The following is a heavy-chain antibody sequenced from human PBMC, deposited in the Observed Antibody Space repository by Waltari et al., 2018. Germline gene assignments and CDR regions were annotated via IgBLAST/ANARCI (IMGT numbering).Heavy chain of an antibody. Sequence: EERLVESGGALVQPGGSLRPSCSASGFTFTSYWMIWIRQAPGRGLEWVADIKQDSSEKHYVDSVKGRFTISKDNAKRSLYLQMNSLRVEDTAVYYCARSDTGGTYYYAMDVWGQGTTVTVS. CDR1: GFTFTSYW. V-gene: IGHV3-7*01. J-gene: IGHJ6*02. CDR3: ARSDTGGTYYYAMDV. D-gene: IGHD1-1*01. CDR2: IKQDSSEK.